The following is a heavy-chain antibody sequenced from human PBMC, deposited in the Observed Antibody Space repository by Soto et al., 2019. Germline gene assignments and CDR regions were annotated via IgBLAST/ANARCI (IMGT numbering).Heavy chain of an antibody. CDR2: IIPFFDTP. Sequence: QVQLVQSGAEVKKPGSSVKVACKASGGSISNYAITWVRQGPGQGLECLGGIIPFFDTPKYAQKFQGRVTITADESTNTAYMELSSLRSEDTAVYYCARGPYGDSRIDQWGQGTLVTVSS. CDR3: ARGPYGDSRIDQ. J-gene: IGHJ4*02. D-gene: IGHD4-17*01. CDR1: GGSISNYA. V-gene: IGHV1-69*01.